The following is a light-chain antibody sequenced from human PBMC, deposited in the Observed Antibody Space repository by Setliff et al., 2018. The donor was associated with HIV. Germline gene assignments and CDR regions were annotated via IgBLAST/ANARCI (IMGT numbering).Light chain of an antibody. CDR1: EMGNKY. CDR2: QDS. CDR3: QAWDSSTPWV. J-gene: IGLJ3*02. V-gene: IGLV3-1*01. Sequence: SYELTQPPSVSVSPGQTASITCSGDEMGNKYACWYQQKPGQSPVLVIYQDSKRPSGIPERFSGSNSGNIATLTISGTQPVGEADYYCQAWDSSTPWVFGGGTKVTVL.